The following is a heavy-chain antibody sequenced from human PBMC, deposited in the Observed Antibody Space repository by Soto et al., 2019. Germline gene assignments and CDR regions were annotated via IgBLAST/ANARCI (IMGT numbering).Heavy chain of an antibody. D-gene: IGHD2-15*01. CDR3: GRVVEGATRHTDFDS. CDR1: GVSIHNSHSF. CDR2: IYYSGGA. J-gene: IGHJ5*01. V-gene: IGHV4-39*01. Sequence: SETLSLTCAVSGVSIHNSHSFWGWIRQPPGKGLEFIGSIYYSGGANYDPSLKSRVTISLDTSKNQFSLTVNSVTAADTAIYYCGRVVEGATRHTDFDSWGQGTLVTVSS.